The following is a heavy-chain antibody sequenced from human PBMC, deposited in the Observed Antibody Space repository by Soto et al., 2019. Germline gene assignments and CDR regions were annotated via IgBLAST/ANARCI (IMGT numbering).Heavy chain of an antibody. V-gene: IGHV3-11*01. CDR1: GFTFSDYY. CDR3: ASNYNWNDLGAFDI. J-gene: IGHJ3*02. Sequence: PGGSLRLSCAASGFTFSDYYMSWIRQAPGKGLEWVSYISSSGSTIYYADSVKGRFTISRDDAKNSLYLQMNSLRAEDTAVYYCASNYNWNDLGAFDIWGQGTMVTVSS. CDR2: ISSSGSTI. D-gene: IGHD1-20*01.